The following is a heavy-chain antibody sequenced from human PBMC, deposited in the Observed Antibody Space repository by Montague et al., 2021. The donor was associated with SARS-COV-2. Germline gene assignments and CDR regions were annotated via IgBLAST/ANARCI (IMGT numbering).Heavy chain of an antibody. V-gene: IGHV3-48*03. D-gene: IGHD3-10*01. CDR2: ISSSGSTI. CDR1: GFTFSSYE. Sequence: SLSLSCAASGFTFSSYEMNWVRQAPGKGLEWVSYISSSGSTIYYADSVKGRFTISRDNAKNSLYLQMNSLTAADTAVYYCASRGAGWFGSNPERFDYWGQGTLVTVSS. CDR3: ASRGAGWFGSNPERFDY. J-gene: IGHJ4*02.